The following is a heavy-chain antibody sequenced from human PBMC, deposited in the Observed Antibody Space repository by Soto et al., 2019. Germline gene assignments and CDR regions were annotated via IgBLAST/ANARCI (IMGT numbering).Heavy chain of an antibody. CDR3: TTGRDDLLY. CDR2: IKSKTDGGTT. V-gene: IGHV3-15*07. CDR1: GFTFGKVW. Sequence: EVQLVESGGGLVKPGGPLRLSGAVSGFTFGKVWMNWVRQAPGKGLEWVGRIKSKTDGGTTDYAAAVKGRFTITRDDSKDTLYLQMNSLKTEDTAVYFCTTGRDDLLYWGQGTLVTVSS. J-gene: IGHJ4*02. D-gene: IGHD1-1*01.